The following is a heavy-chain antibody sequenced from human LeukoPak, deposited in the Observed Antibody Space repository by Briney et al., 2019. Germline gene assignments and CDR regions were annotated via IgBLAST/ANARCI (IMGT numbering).Heavy chain of an antibody. Sequence: GGSLRLSCAASGFTFSSYAMSWVRQAPGKGLEWVSAISGSGGSTYYADSVKGRFTISRDNSKNTLYLQMNSLRAEDTAVYYHAKPRSGSYDFDYWGQGTLVTVSS. J-gene: IGHJ4*02. CDR2: ISGSGGST. CDR1: GFTFSSYA. CDR3: AKPRSGSYDFDY. V-gene: IGHV3-23*01. D-gene: IGHD1-26*01.